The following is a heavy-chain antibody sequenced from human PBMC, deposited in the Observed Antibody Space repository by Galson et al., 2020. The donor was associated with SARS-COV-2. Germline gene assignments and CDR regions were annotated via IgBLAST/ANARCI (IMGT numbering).Heavy chain of an antibody. J-gene: IGHJ2*01. CDR1: GFTFSTYG. CDR3: ARGGNYYYGSGSWYFDL. CDR2: IGTAGHT. D-gene: IGHD3-10*01. V-gene: IGHV3-13*01. Sequence: GESLKISCAASGFTFSTYGMHWVRQTIGKDLEWVSTIGTAGHTYYAGSVKGRFTISRENAKNSLYLQMNSLRAGDTAVYYCARGGNYYYGSGSWYFDLWGRGTLVTVSS.